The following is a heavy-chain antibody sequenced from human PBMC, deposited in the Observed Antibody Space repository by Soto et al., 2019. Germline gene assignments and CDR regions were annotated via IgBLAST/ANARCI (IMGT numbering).Heavy chain of an antibody. D-gene: IGHD3-22*01. J-gene: IGHJ6*02. CDR2: IDPSDSYT. CDR3: ARQGYDSSGYYYQPPHKNYYYYYGMDV. Sequence: ESLKISCKGSGYSFTSYWISWVRQMPGKGLEWMGRIDPSDSYTNYSPSFQGHVTISADKSISTAYLQWSSLKASDTAMYYCARQGYDSSGYYYQPPHKNYYYYYGMDVWGQATTVTVSS. V-gene: IGHV5-10-1*01. CDR1: GYSFTSYW.